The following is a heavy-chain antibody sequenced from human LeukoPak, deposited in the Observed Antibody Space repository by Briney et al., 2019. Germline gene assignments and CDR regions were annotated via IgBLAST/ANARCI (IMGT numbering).Heavy chain of an antibody. D-gene: IGHD2-2*02. J-gene: IGHJ4*02. CDR1: GYAFTDYY. V-gene: IGHV1-69-2*01. CDR3: ANSGYCSSTGCYTLDY. CDR2: VDPEDGET. Sequence: ASVKVSCKASGYAFTDYYMHWVQQAPGKGLEWMGRVDPEDGETKYAEKFQGRVTKTADTSRDTAYMELSSLRSEDTAVYYCANSGYCSSTGCYTLDYWGQGTLVTVSS.